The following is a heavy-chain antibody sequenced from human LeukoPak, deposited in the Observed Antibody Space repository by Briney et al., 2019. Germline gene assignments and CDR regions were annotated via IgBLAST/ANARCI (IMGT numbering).Heavy chain of an antibody. CDR1: GFTFSSSW. CDR2: IKPEGSDK. CDR3: TGSGF. J-gene: IGHJ4*02. Sequence: GGSLRLSCAASGFTFSSSWTTWVRQAPGKGLEWVANIKPEGSDKNYVDSVRGRFTISRDNAKNLLYLQMNSLRAEDTAVYYCTGSGFWGQGTLVTVSS. V-gene: IGHV3-7*05. D-gene: IGHD3-9*01.